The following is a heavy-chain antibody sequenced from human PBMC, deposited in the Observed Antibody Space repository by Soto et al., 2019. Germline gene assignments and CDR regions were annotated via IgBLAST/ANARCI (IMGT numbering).Heavy chain of an antibody. J-gene: IGHJ6*02. D-gene: IGHD1-7*01. CDR3: ARGWAITGTPYGMDV. CDR1: GGTFSSYA. CDR2: IIPIFGTA. Sequence: SVKVSCKASGGTFSSYAISWVRQAPGQGLEWMGGIIPIFGTANYAQKFQGRVTITADESTSTAYMELSSLRSEDTAVYYCARGWAITGTPYGMDVWGQGTTVTVSS. V-gene: IGHV1-69*13.